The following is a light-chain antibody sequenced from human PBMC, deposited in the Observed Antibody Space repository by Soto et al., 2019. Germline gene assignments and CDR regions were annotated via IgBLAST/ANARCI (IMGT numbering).Light chain of an antibody. V-gene: IGKV1-9*01. J-gene: IGKJ1*01. Sequence: DIPLTQSPSFLSASVEDRVTISCRASYDISSSLAWYQQEPGKPPKLLIYDSSTLQTGVPSRFTGSGSGRKFTLTISSLQPDDFATYYCQHYNSYSEAFGQGTKVELK. CDR1: YDISSS. CDR2: DSS. CDR3: QHYNSYSEA.